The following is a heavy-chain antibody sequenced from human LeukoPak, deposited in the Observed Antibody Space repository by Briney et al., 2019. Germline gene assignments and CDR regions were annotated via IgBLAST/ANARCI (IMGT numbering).Heavy chain of an antibody. CDR2: ISSSGTTI. J-gene: IGHJ4*02. CDR3: ARKYCSTTSCLFDN. V-gene: IGHV3-48*03. D-gene: IGHD2-2*01. CDR1: GFTFSSYD. Sequence: GGSLRLSCAASGFTFSSYDMDWVRQAPGKGLQWVSDISSSGTTIYYADSVKGRFTISRDNAKNSLYLQMNSLRAEDTAVYYCARKYCSTTSCLFDNWGQGTLVTVSS.